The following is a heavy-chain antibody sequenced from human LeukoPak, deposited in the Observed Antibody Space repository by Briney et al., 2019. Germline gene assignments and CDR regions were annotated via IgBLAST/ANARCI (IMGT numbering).Heavy chain of an antibody. CDR2: IIPILGIA. CDR3: ARDLDYGDYFDY. CDR1: GGTFSSYA. J-gene: IGHJ4*02. V-gene: IGHV1-69*04. Sequence: SVKVSCKASGGTFSSYAISWVRQAPGQGLEWMGRIIPILGIANYAQKFQGRVTITADKSTSTAYMELRSLRSDDTAVYYCARDLDYGDYFDYWGQGTLVTVSS. D-gene: IGHD4-17*01.